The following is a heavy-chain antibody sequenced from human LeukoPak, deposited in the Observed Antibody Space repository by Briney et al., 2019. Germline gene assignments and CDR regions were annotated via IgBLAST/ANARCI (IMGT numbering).Heavy chain of an antibody. D-gene: IGHD3-10*01. J-gene: IGHJ4*02. CDR1: GFTFSSYG. V-gene: IGHV3-33*01. CDR3: AREYYVSGRLGYVDY. Sequence: PGRSLRLSCAASGFTFSSYGMHWVRQAPGRGLEWVALIWYDGRNKYYADSVKGRFTISRDNSKNTLSLQLNSLRDEDTAVYYCAREYYVSGRLGYVDYWGQGALVTVSS. CDR2: IWYDGRNK.